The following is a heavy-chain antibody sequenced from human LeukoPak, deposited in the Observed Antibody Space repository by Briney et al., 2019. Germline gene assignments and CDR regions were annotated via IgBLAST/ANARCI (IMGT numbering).Heavy chain of an antibody. J-gene: IGHJ4*02. D-gene: IGHD3-22*01. CDR1: GFTFSDYY. CDR2: ISSSGSTI. V-gene: IGHV3-11*01. Sequence: GGSLRLSCAASGFTFSDYYMGWVRQAPGKGLEWVSYISSSGSTIYYADSVKGRFTISRDNAKNSLYLQMNSLRAEDTAVYYCAREFSYYDSSGYFGYWGQGTLVTVSS. CDR3: AREFSYYDSSGYFGY.